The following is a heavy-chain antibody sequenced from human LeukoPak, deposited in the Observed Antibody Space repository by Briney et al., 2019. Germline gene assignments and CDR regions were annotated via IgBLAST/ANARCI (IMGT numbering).Heavy chain of an antibody. CDR2: IYYSGST. CDR1: GGSIGSYY. D-gene: IGHD5-18*01. Sequence: SETLSLTCTVSGGSIGSYYWSWIRQPPGKGLEWIGYIYYSGSTNYNPSLKSRVTMSVDTSKNRFSLRLSSVTAADTAVYYCARVDRGYSPDYWGQGTLVTVSS. CDR3: ARVDRGYSPDY. V-gene: IGHV4-59*01. J-gene: IGHJ4*02.